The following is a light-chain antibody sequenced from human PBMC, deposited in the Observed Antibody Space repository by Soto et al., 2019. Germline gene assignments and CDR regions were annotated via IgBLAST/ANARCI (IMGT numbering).Light chain of an antibody. CDR3: QQYNSSPPEFT. CDR1: QSISSSY. J-gene: IGKJ3*01. Sequence: EIVLTQSPGTLSVSPGERVTLSCRASQSISSSYLAWYQQRPGQAPRLLIFGASYRATGIPDRFSGSGSETDFTLTISKLEPEDFAVYYCQQYNSSPPEFTFGTRTKVDSK. V-gene: IGKV3-20*01. CDR2: GAS.